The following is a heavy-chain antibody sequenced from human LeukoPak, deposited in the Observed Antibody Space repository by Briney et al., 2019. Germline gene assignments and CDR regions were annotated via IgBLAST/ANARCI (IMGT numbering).Heavy chain of an antibody. CDR1: GFTFSSYG. D-gene: IGHD3-10*01. V-gene: IGHV3-30*02. Sequence: GGSLRLSCAASGFTFSSYGMHCVRQAPGKGLEWVAFIRYDGSNKYYADSVKGRFTISRDNSKNTLYLQMNSLRAEDAAVYYCAKELSGSYWYWGQGTLVTVSS. CDR3: AKELSGSYWY. J-gene: IGHJ4*02. CDR2: IRYDGSNK.